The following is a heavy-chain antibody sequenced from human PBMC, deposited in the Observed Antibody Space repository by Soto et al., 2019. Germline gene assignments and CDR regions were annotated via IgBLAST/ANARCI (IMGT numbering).Heavy chain of an antibody. CDR1: GGSITSSSYY. Sequence: SETQSLTCAVSGGSITSSSYYWGWIRQAPGRGLEWIGTIYYRGSTYYNPSLESRVTISADTSKNQLSLNLRSVTAADTAVYYCASPAGADYTFDYWGQGILVTVSS. J-gene: IGHJ4*02. V-gene: IGHV4-39*01. CDR3: ASPAGADYTFDY. CDR2: IYYRGST. D-gene: IGHD4-4*01.